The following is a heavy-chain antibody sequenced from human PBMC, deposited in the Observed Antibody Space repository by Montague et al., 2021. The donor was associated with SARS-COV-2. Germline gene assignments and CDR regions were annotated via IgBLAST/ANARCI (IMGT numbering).Heavy chain of an antibody. CDR2: KNYRSKWTS. D-gene: IGHD4-17*01. V-gene: IGHV6-1*01. Sequence: CAISGDSVWSNTAAWNWSRQSPSGGLEWLGRKNYRSKWTSDYATSVEGRISIDPDTSKNQFFLHLRSVTPEDTGVYYCVRDTGSAQAGFDAWGQGTLVTVSS. CDR1: GDSVWSNTAA. CDR3: VRDTGSAQAGFDA. J-gene: IGHJ4*02.